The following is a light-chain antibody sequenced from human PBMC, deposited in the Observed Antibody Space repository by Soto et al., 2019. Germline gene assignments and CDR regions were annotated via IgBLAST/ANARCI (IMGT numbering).Light chain of an antibody. V-gene: IGKV1-39*01. CDR3: QQSYSTPLT. CDR1: QSISSY. Sequence: DIQMTQSPSSLSASVGDRVTITCRASQSISSYLNWYQQKLGKAPKLLIYAASSLQSGDPSRFSGSGSGTDFTLTISSLQPEDFATYYCQQSYSTPLTLGQGTRLEIK. J-gene: IGKJ5*01. CDR2: AAS.